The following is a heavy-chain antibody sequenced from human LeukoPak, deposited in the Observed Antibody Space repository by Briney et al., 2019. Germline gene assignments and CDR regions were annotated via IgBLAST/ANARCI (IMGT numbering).Heavy chain of an antibody. CDR1: GGSISSYY. V-gene: IGHV4-59*01. J-gene: IGHJ3*02. CDR2: IYYSGST. Sequence: PSETLSLTCTVSGGSISSYYWSWIRQPPGKGLEWIGYIYYSGSTNYNPSLKSRVTISVDTSKNQFSLKLSSVTAADTAVYYCARFPLRLALGAFDIWGQGTMVTVSS. CDR3: ARFPLRLALGAFDI. D-gene: IGHD3-16*01.